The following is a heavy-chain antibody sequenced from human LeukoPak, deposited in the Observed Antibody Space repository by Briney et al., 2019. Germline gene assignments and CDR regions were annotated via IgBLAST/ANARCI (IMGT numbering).Heavy chain of an antibody. CDR2: IYRGGNT. J-gene: IGHJ4*02. V-gene: IGHV3-66*01. CDR1: GFTVSTTY. CDR3: ARGYSYATH. D-gene: IGHD5-18*01. Sequence: PGGSLRLSCAASGFTVSTTYMNWVRQAPGKGLEWVSVIYRGGNTYYADSVKGRFTISRDNAKNSLYLQMNSLRAEDTAVYYCARGYSYATHWGQGTLVTVSS.